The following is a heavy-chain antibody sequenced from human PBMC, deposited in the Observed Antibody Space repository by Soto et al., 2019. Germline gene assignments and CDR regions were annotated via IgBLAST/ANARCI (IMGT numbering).Heavy chain of an antibody. Sequence: GSLRLSCAASGFSVSSSDMSWVRQVPGEGLEWVSVIYSGGSTHDADYVKGRFSVSRDTSKNTVDLQMNSLRVDDTAVYYCGTSSRKDYHFAMDVWGQGTAVTVSS. V-gene: IGHV3-53*01. CDR1: GFSVSSSD. CDR3: GTSSRKDYHFAMDV. D-gene: IGHD6-6*01. J-gene: IGHJ6*02. CDR2: IYSGGST.